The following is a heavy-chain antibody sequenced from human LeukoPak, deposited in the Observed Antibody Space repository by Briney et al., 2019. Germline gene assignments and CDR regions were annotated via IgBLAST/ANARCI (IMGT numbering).Heavy chain of an antibody. V-gene: IGHV3-73*01. CDR1: GFTFSASA. Sequence: GGSLKLSCAAAGFTFSASALHWVRQASGKGLEWVGRRSKANSYATAYAASVEGRFTISRDDSKHTAYLEMNSLKTEDTAVYYCTRFNQEPYGMDVWGQGTTVTVSS. D-gene: IGHD1-14*01. J-gene: IGHJ6*02. CDR2: RSKANSYAT. CDR3: TRFNQEPYGMDV.